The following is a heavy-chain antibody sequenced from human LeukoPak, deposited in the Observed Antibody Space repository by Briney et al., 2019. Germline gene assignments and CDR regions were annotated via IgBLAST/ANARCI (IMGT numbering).Heavy chain of an antibody. J-gene: IGHJ6*02. CDR1: GGSISPYY. CDR2: VSHSGST. Sequence: SETLSLTCTVSGGSISPYYWSWIRQPPGKGLEWIGYVSHSGSTNYNLSLGSRVTISVDTSKNQFSLKLTSVTAADTAVYFCARGGNYYYHGIDVWGQGTTVTVSS. V-gene: IGHV4-59*01. CDR3: ARGGNYYYHGIDV. D-gene: IGHD1-14*01.